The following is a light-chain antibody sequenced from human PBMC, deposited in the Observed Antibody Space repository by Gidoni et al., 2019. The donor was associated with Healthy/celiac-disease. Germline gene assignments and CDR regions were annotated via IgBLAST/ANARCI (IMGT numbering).Light chain of an antibody. J-gene: IGKJ1*01. CDR2: AAS. V-gene: IGKV1-39*01. CDR3: QQSYSTPWT. CDR1: QSISSY. Sequence: DIQMTQSPSSLSASVGDRVTITCRASQSISSYLYWYQRKPGKAPKLLIYAASSLQSGVPSRFSGGGSGTDFTLTIRGLQPEDFATYYCQQSYSTPWTFGQGTKVEIK.